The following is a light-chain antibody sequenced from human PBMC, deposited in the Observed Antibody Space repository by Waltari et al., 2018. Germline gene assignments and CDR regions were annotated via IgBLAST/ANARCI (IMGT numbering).Light chain of an antibody. J-gene: IGLJ1*01. CDR1: SSDVGAYDF. Sequence: QSALTQPASVSGSPGQSITIPRTGTSSDVGAYDFVSWYQQHPGKAPKLMIYNVNYRPSGVSNRFSGSKSGDAASLTISGLQAEDEADYYCSSFTSGSSFYVFGTGTKVTVL. V-gene: IGLV2-14*03. CDR3: SSFTSGSSFYV. CDR2: NVN.